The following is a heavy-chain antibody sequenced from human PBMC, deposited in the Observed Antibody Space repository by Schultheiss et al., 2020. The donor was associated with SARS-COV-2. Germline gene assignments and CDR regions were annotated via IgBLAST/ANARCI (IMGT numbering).Heavy chain of an antibody. J-gene: IGHJ6*03. Sequence: GSLRLSCAVYGGSFSGYYWSWIRQPPGKGLEWIGSIYYSGSTYYNPSLESRVTISVDTSKSQFSLKLASVTAADTAVYYCARDINLYYYYMDVWGKGTTVTVSS. V-gene: IGHV4-34*01. CDR2: IYYSGST. CDR3: ARDINLYYYYMDV. D-gene: IGHD1-14*01. CDR1: GGSFSGYY.